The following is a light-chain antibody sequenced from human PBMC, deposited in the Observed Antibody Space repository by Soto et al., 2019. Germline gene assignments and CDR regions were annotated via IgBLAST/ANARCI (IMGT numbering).Light chain of an antibody. V-gene: IGLV2-11*01. CDR3: RSYAGSSYV. J-gene: IGLJ1*01. Sequence: QSALTQPRSVSGSPGQSVTISCTGTSNDVGGYNYVSWYQQHPGKAPKLMIYDVSKRPSGVPDRFSGSKSGNTASLTISGLQAEDEADYYCRSYAGSSYVFGTGTKVTVL. CDR2: DVS. CDR1: SNDVGGYNY.